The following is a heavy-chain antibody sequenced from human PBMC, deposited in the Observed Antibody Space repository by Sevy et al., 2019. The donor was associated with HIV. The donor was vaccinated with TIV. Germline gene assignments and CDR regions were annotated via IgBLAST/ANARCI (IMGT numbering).Heavy chain of an antibody. CDR3: ARDFTAAALGDAFDI. V-gene: IGHV4-59*01. CDR2: IYYSGGT. CDR1: GGSISSYY. J-gene: IGHJ3*02. Sequence: SETLSLTCTVSGGSISSYYWSWIRQPPGKGLEWIGYIYYSGGTNYNPTPKSRVTISVDTSKNQFSLKLSSVTAADTAVYYCARDFTAAALGDAFDIWGQGTMVTVSS. D-gene: IGHD6-13*01.